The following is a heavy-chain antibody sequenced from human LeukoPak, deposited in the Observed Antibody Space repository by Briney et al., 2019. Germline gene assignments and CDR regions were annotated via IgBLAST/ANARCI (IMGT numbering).Heavy chain of an antibody. CDR1: GFTFSSYG. CDR3: AKDSITMVRSFDY. D-gene: IGHD3-10*01. Sequence: GGSLRLSCAASGFTFSSYGMHWVRQAPGKGLEWVAFIRYDGSNKYYADSVKGRFTISRDNSKNTLYLQMNSLRAEDTAVYYCAKDSITMVRSFDYWGQGTLVTVSS. CDR2: IRYDGSNK. V-gene: IGHV3-30*02. J-gene: IGHJ4*02.